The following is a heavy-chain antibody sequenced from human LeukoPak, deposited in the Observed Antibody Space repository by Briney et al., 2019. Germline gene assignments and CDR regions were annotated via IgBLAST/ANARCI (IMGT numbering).Heavy chain of an antibody. CDR3: ARVSYYDYGPLGT. V-gene: IGHV3-66*02. J-gene: IGHJ4*02. CDR1: GFTVSSNY. D-gene: IGHD3-16*01. Sequence: GGSLRLSCAASGFTVSSNYMSWVRQAPGKGLEWVSVIYSGGSTYYADSVKGRFTISRDNSKNTLYLQMNSLRAEDTAVYYCARVSYYDYGPLGTWGQGTLVTVSS. CDR2: IYSGGST.